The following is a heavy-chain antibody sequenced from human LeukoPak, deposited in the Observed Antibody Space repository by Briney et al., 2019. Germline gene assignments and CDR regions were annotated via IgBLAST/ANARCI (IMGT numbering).Heavy chain of an antibody. Sequence: PSQTLSLTCTVSGGSISSGGYYWSWIRQHPGKGLEWIGYIYYSGSTYYNPSLKSRVTISVDTSKNQFSLRLTSVTAADTAAYYCARLIEGVGYFDLWGRGTLVTVSS. CDR1: GGSISSGGYY. CDR2: IYYSGST. D-gene: IGHD2-8*01. V-gene: IGHV4-31*03. CDR3: ARLIEGVGYFDL. J-gene: IGHJ2*01.